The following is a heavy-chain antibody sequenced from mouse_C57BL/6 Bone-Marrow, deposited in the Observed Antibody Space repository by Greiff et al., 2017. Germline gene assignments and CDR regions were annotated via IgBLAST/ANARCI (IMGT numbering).Heavy chain of an antibody. CDR1: GFNIKDDY. CDR3: TTHYYGCHDS. Sequence: VQLQQSGAELVRPGASVKLSCTASGFNIKDDYMHWVKQRPEQGLEWIGWIDPENGDTEYASKFQGKATITADTSSNTAYLQLSSLTSEDTAVYYGTTHYYGCHDSWGTGTTLTVSS. J-gene: IGHJ2*01. CDR2: IDPENGDT. D-gene: IGHD1-1*01. V-gene: IGHV14-4*01.